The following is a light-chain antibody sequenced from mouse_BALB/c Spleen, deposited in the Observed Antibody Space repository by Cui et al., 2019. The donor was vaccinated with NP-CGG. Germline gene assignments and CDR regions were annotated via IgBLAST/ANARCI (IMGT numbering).Light chain of an antibody. J-gene: IGLJ1*01. CDR2: GTN. V-gene: IGLV1*01. CDR1: IGAVTTSNY. Sequence: HAVVSQESALPTSPGETVTLTCRSSIGAVTTSNYANWVQEKPDHLFTGLIGGTNNRPPGVPARFSGSLIGDKAALTITGAQTEDEAIYFCTLWYSNHWVFGGGTKLTVL. CDR3: TLWYSNHWV.